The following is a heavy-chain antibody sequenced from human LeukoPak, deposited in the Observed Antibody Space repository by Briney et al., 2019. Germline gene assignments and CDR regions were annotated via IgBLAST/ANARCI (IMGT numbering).Heavy chain of an antibody. CDR1: GGTFSSYA. CDR3: ASFGSGSYYNYYYYVDV. Sequence: SVKVSCKASGGTFSSYAISWVRQAPGQGLEWMGRIIPIFGTANYAQKFQGRVTITTDESTSTAYMELSSLRSEDTAVYYCASFGSGSYYNYYYYVDVWGKGTTVTVSS. CDR2: IIPIFGTA. D-gene: IGHD3-10*01. J-gene: IGHJ6*03. V-gene: IGHV1-69*05.